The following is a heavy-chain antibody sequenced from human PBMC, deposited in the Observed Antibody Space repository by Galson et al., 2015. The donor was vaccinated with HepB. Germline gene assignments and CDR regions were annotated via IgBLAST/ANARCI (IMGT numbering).Heavy chain of an antibody. Sequence: LRLSCAASGFIFKTYNMYWVRQASGKGLEWVALISFDGTNQYYADSVKGRFTISRDNSKNTLYLQMNSLRSEDTAVYYCARESTYYGSGINYAMDVWGRGTTVTVSS. CDR1: GFIFKTYN. CDR2: ISFDGTNQ. V-gene: IGHV3-30*03. J-gene: IGHJ6*02. D-gene: IGHD3-10*01. CDR3: ARESTYYGSGINYAMDV.